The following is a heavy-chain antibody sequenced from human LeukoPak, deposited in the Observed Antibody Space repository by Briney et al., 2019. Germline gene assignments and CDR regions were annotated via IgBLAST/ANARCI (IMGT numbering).Heavy chain of an antibody. CDR1: GFTVSSNY. J-gene: IGHJ4*02. CDR3: AKARDALRSGDY. V-gene: IGHV3-53*01. CDR2: IYSGGST. Sequence: GGSLRLSCAASGFTVSSNYMSWVRQAPGKGLEWVSVIYSGGSTYYADSVKGRFTISRDNSKNTLYLQMNGLRAEDTAVYYCAKARDALRSGDYWGQGTLVTVSS. D-gene: IGHD5-24*01.